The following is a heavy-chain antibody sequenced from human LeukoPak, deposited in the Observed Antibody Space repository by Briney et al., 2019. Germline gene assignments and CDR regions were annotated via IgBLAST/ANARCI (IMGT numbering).Heavy chain of an antibody. Sequence: GGSLRLSCAASGFSFNHAWMSWVRQAPGKGLVWVSRINNDGSTTIYADSVKGRFTISRDNAKNTLYLQMNSLRAEDTAVYYCARGSVGGYYPHYHYYGMDVWGQGTTVTVSS. CDR3: ARGSVGGYYPHYHYYGMDV. CDR2: INNDGSTT. D-gene: IGHD3-22*01. V-gene: IGHV3-74*01. CDR1: GFSFNHAW. J-gene: IGHJ6*02.